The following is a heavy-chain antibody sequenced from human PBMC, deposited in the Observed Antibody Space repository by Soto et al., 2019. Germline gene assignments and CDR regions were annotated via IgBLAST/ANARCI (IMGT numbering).Heavy chain of an antibody. V-gene: IGHV4-59*01. CDR3: ARYAVAGNGGVRFDY. D-gene: IGHD6-19*01. J-gene: IGHJ4*02. Sequence: QVQLQESGPGLVKPSETLSLTCTVSGGSISSYYWSWIRQPPGKGLEWIGYIYYSGSTNYNPPLKSRVTISVDTSKNQFSLKLSSVTAADTAVYYCARYAVAGNGGVRFDYWGQGTLVTVSS. CDR1: GGSISSYY. CDR2: IYYSGST.